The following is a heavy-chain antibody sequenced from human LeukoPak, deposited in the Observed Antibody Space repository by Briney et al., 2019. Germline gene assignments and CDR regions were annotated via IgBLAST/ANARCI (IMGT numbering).Heavy chain of an antibody. CDR2: ISGSGGST. CDR1: GFTLSSYA. V-gene: IGHV3-23*01. CDR3: AKTRRTTMVRGAKGWFDP. J-gene: IGHJ5*02. Sequence: GGSLRLSCAASGFTLSSYAMSWVRQAPGRGVEWVSAISGSGGSTHYADSAKGRFTISRDNSKNTLYLQINSLRAEATAVYYCAKTRRTTMVRGAKGWFDPWGQGTLVTVSS. D-gene: IGHD3-10*01.